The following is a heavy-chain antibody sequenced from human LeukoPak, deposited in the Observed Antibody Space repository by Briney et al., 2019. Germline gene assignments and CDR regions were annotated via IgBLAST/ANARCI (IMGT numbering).Heavy chain of an antibody. D-gene: IGHD6-13*01. CDR1: GYTFTSYG. V-gene: IGHV1-18*01. Sequence: ASVKVPCKASGYTFTSYGISWVRQAPGQGLEWMGWISAYNGNTNYAQKLQGRVTMTTDTSTSTAYMELRSLRSDDTAVYYCARVGYSIKRNWFDPWGQGTLVTVSS. CDR2: ISAYNGNT. J-gene: IGHJ5*02. CDR3: ARVGYSIKRNWFDP.